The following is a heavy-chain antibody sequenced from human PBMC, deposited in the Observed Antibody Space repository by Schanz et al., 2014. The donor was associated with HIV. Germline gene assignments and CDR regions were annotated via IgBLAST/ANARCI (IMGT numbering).Heavy chain of an antibody. CDR2: IIPIIGTA. J-gene: IGHJ4*02. Sequence: QVQLVQSGAEVKKPGSSVKVSCKVFGGTFPGSAVHWVRQAPGQGLEWMAGIIPIIGTADYAQKFQGRVTITADKSTSTVYMDLSSLRSEDTAVYYCARTYTGDWSTGADWGQGTLVTVSS. CDR3: ARTYTGDWSTGAD. CDR1: GGTFPGSA. D-gene: IGHD2-21*02. V-gene: IGHV1-69*06.